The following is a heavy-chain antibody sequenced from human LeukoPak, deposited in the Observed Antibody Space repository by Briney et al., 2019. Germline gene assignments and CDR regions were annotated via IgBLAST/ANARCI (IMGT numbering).Heavy chain of an antibody. CDR2: IYWDDGE. CDR3: AHSCGGGNSAYFDY. V-gene: IGHV2-5*02. D-gene: IGHD4-23*01. Sequence: RQSGPTLVNPTPTLTLTCTFSGFSLSTSGVGVGWIRQPPGKALEWLAVIYWDDGERYSPSLKSRLTITKDTSKNQVVLTMTNMDPVDTATYYCAHSCGGGNSAYFDYWGQGTLVTVSS. CDR1: GFSLSTSGVG. J-gene: IGHJ4*02.